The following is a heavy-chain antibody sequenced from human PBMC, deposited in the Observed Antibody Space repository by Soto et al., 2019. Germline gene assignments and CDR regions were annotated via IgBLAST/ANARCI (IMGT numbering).Heavy chain of an antibody. CDR2: IITLFGTA. J-gene: IGHJ4*02. CDR1: GGTFSSHS. D-gene: IGHD4-17*01. Sequence: VQLMQSGAEVKQPGSSVKVSCKASGGTFSSHSINWVLQAHGQGLEWMGGIITLFGTANYAQNFQGIFTITADQSTSTAYMALNSLRSDDTAVYSCAREVGYGDFSAALLDWGQGTLGNVSS. V-gene: IGHV1-69*01. CDR3: AREVGYGDFSAALLD.